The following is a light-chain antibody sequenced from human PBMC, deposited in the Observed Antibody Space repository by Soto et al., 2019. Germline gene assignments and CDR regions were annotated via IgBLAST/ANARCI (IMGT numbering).Light chain of an antibody. V-gene: IGLV2-14*01. CDR3: SSYTSSGTQV. CDR1: SSDVGGYKY. J-gene: IGLJ1*01. Sequence: QSVLTQPASVSGSPGQSITISCTGTSSDVGGYKYVPWYQQHPGKAPKLMIYDVSNRPSGVSNRFSGSKSGNTASLTISGLQAEDEADYYCSSYTSSGTQVFGTGTKVT. CDR2: DVS.